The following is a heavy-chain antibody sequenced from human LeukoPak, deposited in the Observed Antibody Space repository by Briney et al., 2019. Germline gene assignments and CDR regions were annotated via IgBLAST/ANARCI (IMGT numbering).Heavy chain of an antibody. V-gene: IGHV5-51*01. Sequence: GASLLISCKGSGSIFTSYWIGWVRQLPGKGLEWMGIIYPGDSDTRYSPSFQGQVTISADKSISTAYLQWSSLKASDTAMYYCARLYSWGMTDYWGQGTLVTVSS. D-gene: IGHD3-16*01. CDR2: IYPGDSDT. CDR3: ARLYSWGMTDY. J-gene: IGHJ4*02. CDR1: GSIFTSYW.